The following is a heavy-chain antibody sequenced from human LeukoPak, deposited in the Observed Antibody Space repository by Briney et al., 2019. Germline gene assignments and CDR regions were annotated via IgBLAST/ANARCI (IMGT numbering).Heavy chain of an antibody. D-gene: IGHD3-22*01. CDR1: GYSISSGYY. CDR2: IYHSGST. J-gene: IGHJ4*02. CDR3: ASLPTVYSRGYLAL. V-gene: IGHV4-38-2*02. Sequence: SETLSLTSTVSGYSISSGYYWGWIRQPPGKGLEWIGSIYHSGSTYYNPSLKSRVTISVDMSKNQFSLKLSSVTAADTAVYYCASLPTVYSRGYLALWGQGTLVTVSS.